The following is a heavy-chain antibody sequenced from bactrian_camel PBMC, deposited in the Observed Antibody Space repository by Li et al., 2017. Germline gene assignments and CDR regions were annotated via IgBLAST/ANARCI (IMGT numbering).Heavy chain of an antibody. Sequence: HVQLVESGGGSVQAGGSLKLSCTASGFAVDDADMGWYRQAPENECEFVSSIKSDGSVYYADSVKGRFTISQDSAKNTVYLQMNNLKPEDTAVYYCVRDGDSWPSLGYWGLGTQVTVS. CDR1: GFAVDDAD. V-gene: IGHV3S60*01. CDR2: IKSDGSV. D-gene: IGHD6*01. J-gene: IGHJ6*01. CDR3: VRDGDSWPSLGY.